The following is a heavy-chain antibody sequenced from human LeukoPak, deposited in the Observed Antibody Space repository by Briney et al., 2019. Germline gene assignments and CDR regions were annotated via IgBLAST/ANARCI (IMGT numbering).Heavy chain of an antibody. Sequence: GGSLRLSCAASRFTFRSYAMNWVRQAPGKGLEWVSGISGSGGSTYYADSVKGRFTISRDNSKNTLYLQMNSLRVEDTAVYYCARGYSSSWYGDWGQGTLVTVSS. J-gene: IGHJ4*02. CDR3: ARGYSSSWYGD. D-gene: IGHD6-13*01. V-gene: IGHV3-23*01. CDR2: ISGSGGST. CDR1: RFTFRSYA.